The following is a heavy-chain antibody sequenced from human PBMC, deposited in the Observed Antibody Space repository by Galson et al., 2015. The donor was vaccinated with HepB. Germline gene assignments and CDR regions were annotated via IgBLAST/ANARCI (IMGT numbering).Heavy chain of an antibody. CDR2: ISAYNGNT. Sequence: SVKVSCKASGYTFTSYGISWVRQAPGQGLEWMGWISAYNGNTNYAQKLQGRVTMTTDTSTSTAYMELRSLRSDDTAMYYCARDSGNPSYYDFWSGYFIYYYYGMDVWGQWTTVTVSS. D-gene: IGHD3-3*01. V-gene: IGHV1-18*01. CDR1: GYTFTSYG. J-gene: IGHJ6*02. CDR3: ARDSGNPSYYDFWSGYFIYYYYGMDV.